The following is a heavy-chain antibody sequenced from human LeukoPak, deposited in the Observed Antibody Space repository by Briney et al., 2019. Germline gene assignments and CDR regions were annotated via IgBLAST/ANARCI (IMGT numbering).Heavy chain of an antibody. Sequence: GGSLRLSCAASGFTSSSSAMTWVRQAPGKGLEWVSAISDSGGSTIYTDSVKGRFTISRDNSKNTLYLQMNTLRAEDTAVYYCTKGGSYAPLDYWGQGTLVTVSS. V-gene: IGHV3-23*01. CDR1: GFTSSSSA. D-gene: IGHD1-26*01. CDR3: TKGGSYAPLDY. J-gene: IGHJ4*02. CDR2: ISDSGGST.